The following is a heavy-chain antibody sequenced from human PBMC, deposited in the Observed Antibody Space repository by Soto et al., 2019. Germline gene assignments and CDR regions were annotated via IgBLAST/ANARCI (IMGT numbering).Heavy chain of an antibody. CDR2: IYHSGST. J-gene: IGHJ4*02. CDR1: GGSISSSNW. D-gene: IGHD3-10*01. V-gene: IGHV4-4*02. CDR3: VTGVGDLRRASYFXY. Sequence: PSETLSLTCAVSGGSISSSNWWSWVRQPPGKGLEWIGEIYHSGSTNYNPSLKSRVTISVDKSKNQFSLKLSSVTAADTAVYYCVTGVGDLRRASYFXYWGQRTVVTVSS.